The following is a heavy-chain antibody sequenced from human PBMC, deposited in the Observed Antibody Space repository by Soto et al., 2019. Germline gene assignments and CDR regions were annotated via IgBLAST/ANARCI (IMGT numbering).Heavy chain of an antibody. CDR3: ATNQADNFWSGLYYFDF. V-gene: IGHV3-21*01. CDR2: ISASSGYM. D-gene: IGHD3-3*01. Sequence: GGSLRLSCAASGFTFSYYEMTWVRQAPGKGLEWVSSISASSGYMYYADSVKGRFTISRDNAKNSLYLQMNSLRAEDTAVYYCATNQADNFWSGLYYFDFWGRGTLVTVSS. CDR1: GFTFSYYE. J-gene: IGHJ4*02.